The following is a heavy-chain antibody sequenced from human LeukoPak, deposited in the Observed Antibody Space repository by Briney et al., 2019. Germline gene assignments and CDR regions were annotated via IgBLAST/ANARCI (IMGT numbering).Heavy chain of an antibody. CDR2: INHSGST. CDR3: ARHDPEGTYYYDSSGYSGFDY. CDR1: GGSFSGYY. J-gene: IGHJ4*02. D-gene: IGHD3-22*01. V-gene: IGHV4-34*01. Sequence: PSETLSLTCAVYGGSFSGYYWSWIRQPPGKGLEWIGEINHSGSTNYNPSLKSRVTISVDTSKNQFSLKLSSVTAADTAVYYCARHDPEGTYYYDSSGYSGFDYWGQGTLVTVSS.